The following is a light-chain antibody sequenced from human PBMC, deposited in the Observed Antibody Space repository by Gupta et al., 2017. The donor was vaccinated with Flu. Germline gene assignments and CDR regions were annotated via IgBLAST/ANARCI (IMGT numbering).Light chain of an antibody. Sequence: QSVLTQPPSASGTPGQRVTISCSGSSSNIGSNTVNWYQQLPGTAPKLLIYSNNRRPSGVPDRFSGSKPGTSASLAISGLQSEDEADYYCAAWDDSLNGWVFGGGTKLTVL. J-gene: IGLJ3*02. CDR1: SSNIGSNT. V-gene: IGLV1-44*01. CDR3: AAWDDSLNGWV. CDR2: SNN.